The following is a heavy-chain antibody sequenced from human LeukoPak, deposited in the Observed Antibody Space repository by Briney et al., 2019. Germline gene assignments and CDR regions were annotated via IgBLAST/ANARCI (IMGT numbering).Heavy chain of an antibody. V-gene: IGHV3-7*01. Sequence: GGSLGLSCAASGFTFSRHWMSWVRLAPGKGLEWVANIDQDGSEKYYVDSVKGRFTISRDNAKSSLYLHMDSLRAEDTAVYYCATDRQPSRYLGLWSWGQGTQVTVSS. CDR2: IDQDGSEK. CDR3: ATDRQPSRYLGLWS. D-gene: IGHD5-18*01. CDR1: GFTFSRHW. J-gene: IGHJ4*02.